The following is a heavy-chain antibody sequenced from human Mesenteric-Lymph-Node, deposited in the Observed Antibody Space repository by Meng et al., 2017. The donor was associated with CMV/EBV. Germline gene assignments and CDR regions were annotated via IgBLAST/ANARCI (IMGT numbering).Heavy chain of an antibody. Sequence: SETLSLTCTVAGGPITSGNHYWSWIRQPPGKGPELIGYIHYSGSTYYSPSLKSRLHISVDTSKNQFSLKLSSVTAADTAVYYCASASRFVVVIAHWGQGTLVTVSS. CDR1: GGPITSGNHY. CDR2: IHYSGST. V-gene: IGHV4-30-4*08. CDR3: ASASRFVVVIAH. D-gene: IGHD2-21*01. J-gene: IGHJ4*02.